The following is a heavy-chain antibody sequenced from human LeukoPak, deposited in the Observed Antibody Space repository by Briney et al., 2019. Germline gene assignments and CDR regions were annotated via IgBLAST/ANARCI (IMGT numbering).Heavy chain of an antibody. CDR3: AKQLGYCSDGSCYFPY. Sequence: GGSLRLSCAASGFTFGSYAMSWVRQAPGKGLEWVSAISASGGSTYYADSVKGRFTISRDNSMDTLYLQMNSLRAEDTAVYYCAKQLGYCSDGSCYFPYWGQGTLVTVSS. D-gene: IGHD2-15*01. CDR2: ISASGGST. J-gene: IGHJ4*02. V-gene: IGHV3-23*01. CDR1: GFTFGSYA.